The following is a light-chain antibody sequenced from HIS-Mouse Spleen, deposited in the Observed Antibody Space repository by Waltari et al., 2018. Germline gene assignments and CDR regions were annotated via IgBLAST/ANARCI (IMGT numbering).Light chain of an antibody. CDR1: QDISNY. CDR3: QQYDNLPMYT. CDR2: DAS. Sequence: DIQMTQSPSSLSASVGDRVTITCQASQDISNYLNWYQQKPGKAPKLLIYDASNLETGVPSRFSGSGSGKDFTFTISSLQPEDIATYYCQQYDNLPMYTFGQGTKLEIK. V-gene: IGKV1-33*01. J-gene: IGKJ2*01.